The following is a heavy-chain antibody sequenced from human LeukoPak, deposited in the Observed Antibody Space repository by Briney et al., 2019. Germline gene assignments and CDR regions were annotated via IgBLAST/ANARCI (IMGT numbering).Heavy chain of an antibody. CDR2: INPNSGGT. CDR3: ARDRKRVQQYETSGYFRRNDY. D-gene: IGHD3-22*01. Sequence: ASVTVSCMASGYTFTGYYMHWVRQAPGQGLEWMGWINPNSGGTNYAQKFQGRVTMTTDTSISTAYMEVSRLRSDDTAVYFCARDRKRVQQYETSGYFRRNDYWGQGTLVTVSS. CDR1: GYTFTGYY. V-gene: IGHV1-2*02. J-gene: IGHJ4*02.